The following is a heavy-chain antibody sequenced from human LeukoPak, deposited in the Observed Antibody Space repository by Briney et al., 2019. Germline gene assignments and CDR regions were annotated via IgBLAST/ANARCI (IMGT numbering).Heavy chain of an antibody. CDR3: ARVQDNWNDGFDY. J-gene: IGHJ4*02. CDR2: INPNSGGT. V-gene: IGHV1-2*06. CDR1: GYTFTGYY. Sequence: ASVTVSCTASGYTFTGYYMHWVRQAPGQGLEWMGRINPNSGGTNYAQKFQGRVTMTRDTSISTAYMELSRLRSDDTAVYYCARVQDNWNDGFDYWGQGTLVTVSS. D-gene: IGHD1-1*01.